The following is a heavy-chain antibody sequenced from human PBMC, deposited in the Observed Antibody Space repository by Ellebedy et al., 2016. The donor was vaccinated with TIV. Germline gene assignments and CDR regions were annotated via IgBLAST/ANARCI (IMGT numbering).Heavy chain of an antibody. CDR3: ARESGTTGYAFDI. V-gene: IGHV6-1*01. CDR2: TYYMSKWYN. J-gene: IGHJ3*02. CDR1: GDSVSSNSAA. Sequence: SQTLSLTCAISGDSVSSNSAAWNWIRQSPSRGLEWLGRTYYMSKWYNDYAVSVKSRITINPDTSKNHFSLQLSSVIPEDTAVYYCARESGTTGYAFDIWGQGTMVTVSS. D-gene: IGHD1-1*01.